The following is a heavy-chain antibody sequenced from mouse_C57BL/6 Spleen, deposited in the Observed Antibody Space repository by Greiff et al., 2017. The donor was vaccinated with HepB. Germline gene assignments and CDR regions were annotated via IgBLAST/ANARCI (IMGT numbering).Heavy chain of an antibody. D-gene: IGHD1-1*01. V-gene: IGHV5-4*03. Sequence: DVKLVESGGGLVKPGGSLKLSCAASGFTFSSYAMSWVRQTPEKRLEWVATISDGGSYTYYPDNVKGRFTISRDNAKNNLYLQMSHLKSEDTAMYYCARRYYGSSPLFDYWGQGTTLTVSS. CDR2: ISDGGSYT. J-gene: IGHJ2*01. CDR3: ARRYYGSSPLFDY. CDR1: GFTFSSYA.